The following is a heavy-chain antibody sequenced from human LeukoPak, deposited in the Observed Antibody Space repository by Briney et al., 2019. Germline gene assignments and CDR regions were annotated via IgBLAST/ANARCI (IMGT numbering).Heavy chain of an antibody. CDR3: ARVNTAMVPPVDY. J-gene: IGHJ4*02. CDR2: INHSGST. D-gene: IGHD5-18*01. V-gene: IGHV4-34*01. CDR1: GGSFSGYY. Sequence: PSETLSLTCAVYGGSFSGYYWSWIRQPPGKGLEWIGEINHSGSTNYNPSLKSRVTISVDTSKNQFSLKLSSVTAADTAVYYCARVNTAMVPPVDYWGQGTLVTVSS.